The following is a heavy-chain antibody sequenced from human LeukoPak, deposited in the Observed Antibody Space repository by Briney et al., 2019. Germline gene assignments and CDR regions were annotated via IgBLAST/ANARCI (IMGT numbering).Heavy chain of an antibody. D-gene: IGHD7-27*01. Sequence: GGSLRLSCAASGFSFSTYAMSWVRQAPGKGLEWVSLISGSGGSTYYADSVKGRSTISRDNSKNTLYLQMNSLRAEDTAVYFCVKDQPWGLFDSWGQGTLVTVSS. J-gene: IGHJ4*02. CDR1: GFSFSTYA. V-gene: IGHV3-23*01. CDR2: ISGSGGST. CDR3: VKDQPWGLFDS.